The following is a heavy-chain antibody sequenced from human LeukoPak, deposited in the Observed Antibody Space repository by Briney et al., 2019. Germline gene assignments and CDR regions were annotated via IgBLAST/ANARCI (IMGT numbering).Heavy chain of an antibody. V-gene: IGHV3-30*04. CDR2: ISYDGSNK. D-gene: IGHD3-22*01. Sequence: HPGGSLRLSCAASGFTFSSYAMHWVRQAPGKGLEWVAVISYDGSNKYYADSVKGRFTISRDNSKNTLYLQMNSLRAEDTAVYYCAREYYYDSSGSHDAFDIWGQGTMVTVSS. CDR1: GFTFSSYA. CDR3: AREYYYDSSGSHDAFDI. J-gene: IGHJ3*02.